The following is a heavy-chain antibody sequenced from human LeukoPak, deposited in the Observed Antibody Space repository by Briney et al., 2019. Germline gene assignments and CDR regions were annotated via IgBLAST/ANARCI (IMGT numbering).Heavy chain of an antibody. CDR3: ARANSGSYPGLDY. D-gene: IGHD1-26*01. CDR1: GYTFTSYW. J-gene: IGHJ4*02. Sequence: GESLKISCKGSGYTFTSYWIAWVRQLPGKGLEWMGIIYPGDSDTRYSPSFQGQVTISADKSISTAYLQWSSLTASDTAMYYCARANSGSYPGLDYWGQGTLVTVSS. V-gene: IGHV5-51*01. CDR2: IYPGDSDT.